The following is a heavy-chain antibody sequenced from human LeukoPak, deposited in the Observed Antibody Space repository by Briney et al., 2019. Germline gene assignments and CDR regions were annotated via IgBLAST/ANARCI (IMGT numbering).Heavy chain of an antibody. CDR1: GFTFSSFS. J-gene: IGHJ4*02. CDR3: ARDQGSGKLDY. V-gene: IGHV3-21*01. Sequence: GGSLRLSCAASGFTFSSFSMNWVRQAPGKGLEWVSSISSSSSYIYYADSVKGRFTISRDNAKNSLYLQMNSLRAEDTAVYYCARDQGSGKLDYWGQGTLVTVSS. CDR2: ISSSSSYI. D-gene: IGHD1-26*01.